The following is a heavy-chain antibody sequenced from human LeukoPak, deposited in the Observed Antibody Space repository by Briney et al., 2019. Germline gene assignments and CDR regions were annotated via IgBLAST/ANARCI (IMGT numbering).Heavy chain of an antibody. J-gene: IGHJ6*02. D-gene: IGHD3-3*01. Sequence: SETLSLTCAVYGGSFSGYYWSWIRRPPGEGLEWIGEINHSGSTNYNPSLKSRVTISVDTSKNQFSLKLSSVTAADTAVYYCARGWQYYDFWSGYYTGRPNGMDVWGQGTTVTVSS. CDR3: ARGWQYYDFWSGYYTGRPNGMDV. CDR1: GGSFSGYY. V-gene: IGHV4-34*01. CDR2: INHSGST.